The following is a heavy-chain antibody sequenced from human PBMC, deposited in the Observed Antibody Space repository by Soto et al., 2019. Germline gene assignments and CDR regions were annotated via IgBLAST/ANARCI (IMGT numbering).Heavy chain of an antibody. V-gene: IGHV3-21*01. CDR3: ARSRARILWFGELRPSEFDY. J-gene: IGHJ4*02. Sequence: PGGSLRLSCAASGFTFSSYSMNWVRQAPGKGLEWVSSISSSSSYIYYADSVKGRFTISRDNAKSSLYLQMNSLRAEDTAVYYCARSRARILWFGELRPSEFDYWGQGT. D-gene: IGHD3-10*01. CDR2: ISSSSSYI. CDR1: GFTFSSYS.